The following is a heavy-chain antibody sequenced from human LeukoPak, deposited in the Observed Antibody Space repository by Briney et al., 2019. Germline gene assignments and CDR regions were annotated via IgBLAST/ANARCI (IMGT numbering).Heavy chain of an antibody. CDR2: ISSSSSYI. V-gene: IGHV3-21*01. Sequence: PGGSLRLSCAASGFTFSSYSMNWVRQAPGKGLEWVSSISSSSSYIYYADSVKGRFTISRDNAKNSLYLQMNSLRAEDTAVYYCARDGLRGYDFWSAPRRDWFDPWGQGTLVTVSS. J-gene: IGHJ5*02. CDR3: ARDGLRGYDFWSAPRRDWFDP. D-gene: IGHD3-3*01. CDR1: GFTFSSYS.